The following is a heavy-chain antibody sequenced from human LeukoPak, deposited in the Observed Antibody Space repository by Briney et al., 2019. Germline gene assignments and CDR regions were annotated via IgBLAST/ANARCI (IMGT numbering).Heavy chain of an antibody. CDR3: ARGGYGPLSYDSSGYYRYFDY. V-gene: IGHV1-46*01. Sequence: ASVKVSCKASGYSSTNYYMHWVRQAPGQGLEWMGIINPSGGSTSYAQKFQGRVTMTRDTSTSTVYMELSSLRSEDTAVYYCARGGYGPLSYDSSGYYRYFDYWGQGTLVTVSS. J-gene: IGHJ4*02. CDR2: INPSGGST. CDR1: GYSSTNYY. D-gene: IGHD3-22*01.